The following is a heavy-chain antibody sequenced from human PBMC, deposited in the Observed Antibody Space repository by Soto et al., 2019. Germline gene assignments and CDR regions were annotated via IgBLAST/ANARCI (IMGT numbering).Heavy chain of an antibody. D-gene: IGHD3-9*01. CDR1: GGSISSSSYY. CDR2: IYYSGST. J-gene: IGHJ6*02. V-gene: IGHV4-39*01. Sequence: SETLSLTCTVSGGSISSSSYYWGWIRQPPGKGLEWIGSIYYSGSTYYNPSLKSRVTISVDTSKNQFSLKLSSVTAADTAVYYCARQWRYYDILTGSRYYYYGMEVWYPGTTVTIFS. CDR3: ARQWRYYDILTGSRYYYYGMEV.